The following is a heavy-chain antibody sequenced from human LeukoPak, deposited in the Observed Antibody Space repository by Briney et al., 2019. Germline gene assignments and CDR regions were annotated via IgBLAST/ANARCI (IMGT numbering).Heavy chain of an antibody. J-gene: IGHJ5*02. V-gene: IGHV3-74*01. D-gene: IGHD4-11*01. CDR3: ARSMGGSNDL. CDR2: INVEGTRT. CDR1: GFTFSNYW. Sequence: AGGSLRLSCAGSGFTFSNYWVHWVRQAPGKGLVWVSRINVEGTRTDYADSVRGRFTISRDNAKNTLYLQMNSLTAEDTAIYYCARSMGGSNDLWGQGTLVSDSS.